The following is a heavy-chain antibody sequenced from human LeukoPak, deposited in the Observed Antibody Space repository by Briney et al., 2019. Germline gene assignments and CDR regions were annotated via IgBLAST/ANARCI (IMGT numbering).Heavy chain of an antibody. J-gene: IGHJ3*02. V-gene: IGHV4-59*01. Sequence: PSETLSLTCTVSGGSISSYYWSWIRQPPGKGLEWIGYIYYSGSTNYNPSLKSRVTISVDTSKNQFSLKLSSETAADTAVYYCARDSPGIPDAFDIWGQGTMVTVSS. D-gene: IGHD6-13*01. CDR1: GGSISSYY. CDR2: IYYSGST. CDR3: ARDSPGIPDAFDI.